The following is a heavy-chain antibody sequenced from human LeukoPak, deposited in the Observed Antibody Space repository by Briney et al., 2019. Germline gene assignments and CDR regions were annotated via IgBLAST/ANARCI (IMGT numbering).Heavy chain of an antibody. Sequence: GGSLRLCCAASGFTFSNYAMHGVRQGLVKGLESMAIVSHDGIKTYYADSVKGRFTISRDNSKSTLLLQMHSLRPEDTAVYYCATDGGGGYNQLDFWGQGTLVTVSS. CDR1: GFTFSNYA. CDR3: ATDGGGGYNQLDF. CDR2: VSHDGIKT. J-gene: IGHJ4*02. D-gene: IGHD5-24*01. V-gene: IGHV3-30-3*01.